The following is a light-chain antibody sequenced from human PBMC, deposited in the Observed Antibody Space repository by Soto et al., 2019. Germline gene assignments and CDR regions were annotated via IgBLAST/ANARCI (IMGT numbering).Light chain of an antibody. CDR2: DAS. J-gene: IGKJ5*01. Sequence: EIGLTRSPATLSLSPGERATLSCRASQSVSSYLAWYQQKPGQAPRLLIYDASNRATGIPARFSGSGSGTDFTLTISSLGPEDFAVYYCQQRSNWPPTFGQGTRLEI. CDR3: QQRSNWPPT. CDR1: QSVSSY. V-gene: IGKV3-11*01.